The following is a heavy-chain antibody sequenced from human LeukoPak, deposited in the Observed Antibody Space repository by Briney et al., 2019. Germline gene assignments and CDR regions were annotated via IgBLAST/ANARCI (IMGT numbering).Heavy chain of an antibody. CDR3: AREGSSHDAFDI. CDR1: EFTFRSHV. V-gene: IGHV3-23*01. Sequence: PGGPLRLSCAASEFTFRSHVMSWVRQAPGKGLEWVSAIVGNGSTTHYADSVKGRFTISRDNSNNTLYLQMNSLRADDTALYYCAREGSSHDAFDIWGQGTMVTVSS. D-gene: IGHD3-10*01. J-gene: IGHJ3*02. CDR2: IVGNGSTT.